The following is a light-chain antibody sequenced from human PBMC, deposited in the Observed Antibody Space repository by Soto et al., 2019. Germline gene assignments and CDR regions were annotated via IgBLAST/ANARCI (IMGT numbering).Light chain of an antibody. CDR2: LGS. Sequence: IIMTQSPLSLPVTPGEPASISCRSSQSLLHSNGYNYLDWYLQKPGQSPQLLIYLGSNRASGVPDRFSGSGSGTDFTLKISRVEAEDVGVYHCMQALRAPPTFGQGTKVDI. J-gene: IGKJ1*01. CDR3: MQALRAPPT. V-gene: IGKV2-28*01. CDR1: QSLLHSNGYNY.